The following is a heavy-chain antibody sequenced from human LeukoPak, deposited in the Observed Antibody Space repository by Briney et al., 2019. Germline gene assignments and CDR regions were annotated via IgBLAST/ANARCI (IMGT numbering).Heavy chain of an antibody. CDR2: INPSGGST. Sequence: ASVKVSCKASGYTFINYYIHWVRQAPGQGLEWMGIINPSGGSTSYAQKFQGRVTMTRDMSTSTVYMELSSLRSEDTAVYYCARDAGGSGYRDAEYFQHWGQGTLVTVSS. D-gene: IGHD3-22*01. CDR3: ARDAGGSGYRDAEYFQH. V-gene: IGHV1-46*01. J-gene: IGHJ1*01. CDR1: GYTFINYY.